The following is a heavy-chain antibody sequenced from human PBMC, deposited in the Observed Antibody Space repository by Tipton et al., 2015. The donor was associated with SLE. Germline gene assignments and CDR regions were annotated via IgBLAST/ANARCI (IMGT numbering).Heavy chain of an antibody. CDR2: IYTSGST. D-gene: IGHD6-19*01. V-gene: IGHV4-4*09. CDR3: ASEAGD. CDR1: GGSISSHY. Sequence: LRLSCTVSGGSISSHYWSWIRQPPGEGLEWIGYIYTSGSTNYNPSLKSRVTISVDTSKNQFSLKLSSVTAADTAVYYCASEAGDWGQGTLVTVSS. J-gene: IGHJ4*02.